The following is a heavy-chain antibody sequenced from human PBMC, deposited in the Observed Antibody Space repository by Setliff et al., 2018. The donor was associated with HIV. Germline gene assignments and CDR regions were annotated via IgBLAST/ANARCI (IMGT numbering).Heavy chain of an antibody. Sequence: PSETLSLTCTVSGGSISSGSYYWSWIRQPAGKGLEWIGHIYTSGSTNYNPSLKSRVTISADTPKNQLSLKLTSVTAADTAVYYCAMLDTSDYFRNNWFDSWGQGTLVTVSS. CDR2: IYTSGST. D-gene: IGHD3-22*01. J-gene: IGHJ5*01. V-gene: IGHV4-61*09. CDR3: AMLDTSDYFRNNWFDS. CDR1: GGSISSGSYY.